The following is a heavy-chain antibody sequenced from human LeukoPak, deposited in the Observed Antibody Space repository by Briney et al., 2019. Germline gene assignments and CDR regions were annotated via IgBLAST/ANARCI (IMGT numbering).Heavy chain of an antibody. CDR2: ITRDGNEK. V-gene: IGHV3-7*03. Sequence: PGGSLRLSCGVSGLIFSTYWMTWVRQAPGKGLVWVATITRDGNEKFCVDSVKGRFTVSRDNVKNSLFLQMKSLRVEDTAAYYCARLHRAVYSGDAFDIWGQGTMVTVSS. CDR3: ARLHRAVYSGDAFDI. CDR1: GLIFSTYW. D-gene: IGHD2-15*01. J-gene: IGHJ3*02.